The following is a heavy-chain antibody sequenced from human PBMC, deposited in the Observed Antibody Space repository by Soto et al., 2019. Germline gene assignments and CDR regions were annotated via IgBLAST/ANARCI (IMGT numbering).Heavy chain of an antibody. CDR1: GFTFSSYG. CDR3: AKDRPSGSRPYYYGMDV. CDR2: ISYDGSNK. J-gene: IGHJ6*02. D-gene: IGHD1-26*01. V-gene: IGHV3-30*18. Sequence: QVQLVESGGGVVQPGRSLRLSCAASGFTFSSYGMHWVRQAPGKGLEWVAVISYDGSNKYYADSVKGRFTISRDNSKNTLYLQMTSLSAEDTAVYYCAKDRPSGSRPYYYGMDVWGQGTTVTVSS.